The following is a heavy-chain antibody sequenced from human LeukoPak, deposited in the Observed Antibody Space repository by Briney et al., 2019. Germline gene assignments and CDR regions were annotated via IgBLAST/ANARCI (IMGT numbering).Heavy chain of an antibody. D-gene: IGHD6-13*01. CDR3: ARDGAEQQLVHYYYYMDV. CDR1: GFTFSDYY. CDR2: ISSSGSTI. J-gene: IGHJ6*03. Sequence: GGSLRLSCAASGFTFSDYYMSWIRQAPGKGLEWVSYISSSGSTIYYADSVKGRFTISRDNAKNSLYLQMNSLRAEDTAVYYCARDGAEQQLVHYYYYMDVWGKGTTVTVSS. V-gene: IGHV3-11*04.